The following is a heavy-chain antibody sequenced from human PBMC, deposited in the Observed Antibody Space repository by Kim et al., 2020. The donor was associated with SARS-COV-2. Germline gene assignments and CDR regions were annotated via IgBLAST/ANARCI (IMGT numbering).Heavy chain of an antibody. V-gene: IGHV3-13*01. CDR3: ARGLNYYDSSGYYKFNPNDAFDI. Sequence: GGSLRLSCAASGFNFSSYDMHWVRQATGKGLEWVSAIGTAGDTYYPGSVKGRFTISRENAKNSLYLQMNSLRAGDTAVYYCARGLNYYDSSGYYKFNPNDAFDIWGQGTMVTVSS. D-gene: IGHD3-22*01. CDR1: GFNFSSYD. J-gene: IGHJ3*02. CDR2: IGTAGDT.